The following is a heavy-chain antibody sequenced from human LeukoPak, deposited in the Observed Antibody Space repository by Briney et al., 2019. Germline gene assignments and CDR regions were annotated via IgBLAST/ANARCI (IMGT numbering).Heavy chain of an antibody. D-gene: IGHD2-15*01. CDR3: ARISQSSGGFSY. CDR2: ISYRGST. J-gene: IGHJ4*02. Sequence: PSQTLSLTCTVSGGSISNSGGFYWSWIRQHPGDGLEWIGFISYRGSTYYNPSLKSRVSMSFDTSRIQFSLRLTSVTDGDTAVYYCARISQSSGGFSYWGQGTLVTVSS. V-gene: IGHV4-31*02. CDR1: GGSISNSGGFY.